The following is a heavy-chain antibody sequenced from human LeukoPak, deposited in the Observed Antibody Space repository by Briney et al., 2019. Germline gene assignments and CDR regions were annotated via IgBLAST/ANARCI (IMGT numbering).Heavy chain of an antibody. D-gene: IGHD4-11*01. J-gene: IGHJ4*02. CDR3: ARDLGGTTGPEL. CDR1: GGTFSSYA. V-gene: IGHV1-69*01. Sequence: GSSVKVSCKASGGTFSSYAISWVRQAPGQGLEWMGGIIPIFGTANYAQKSQGRVTITADESTSTAYMELSSLRSEDTAVYYCARDLGGTTGPELWGQGTLVTVSS. CDR2: IIPIFGTA.